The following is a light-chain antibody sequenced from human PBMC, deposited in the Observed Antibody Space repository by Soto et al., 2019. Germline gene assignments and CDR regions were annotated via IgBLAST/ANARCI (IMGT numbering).Light chain of an antibody. CDR2: KAS. V-gene: IGKV1-5*03. Sequence: DIQMTQSPTTLSASVGDRVTITCRASQSISSWLAWYQQKPGKAPKLLIYKASSLESGVPSRFSGSGSGTEFTLTISSLQPDDFATYYCQQYNSYWGTFGQGTKVDLK. CDR3: QQYNSYWGT. CDR1: QSISSW. J-gene: IGKJ1*01.